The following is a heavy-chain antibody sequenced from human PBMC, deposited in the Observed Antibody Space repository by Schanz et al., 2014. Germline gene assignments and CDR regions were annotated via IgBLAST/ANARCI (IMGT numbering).Heavy chain of an antibody. CDR1: GFTVNTNY. CDR3: VRDYNWGFDN. Sequence: EVQLVESGGGLIQPGGSLRLSCAVSGFTVNTNYMSWVRQAPGKGLEWISSMYINSGSTQYADSVKGRFTISRDNAKSSLYLQMSSLRDEDTAIYYCVRDYNWGFDNWGQGTLVTVSS. CDR2: MYINSGST. D-gene: IGHD7-27*01. J-gene: IGHJ4*02. V-gene: IGHV3-53*01.